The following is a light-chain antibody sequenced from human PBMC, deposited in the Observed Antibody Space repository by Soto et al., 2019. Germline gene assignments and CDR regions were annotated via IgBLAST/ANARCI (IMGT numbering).Light chain of an antibody. CDR2: EVS. V-gene: IGLV2-14*01. J-gene: IGLJ2*01. Sequence: QSVLTQPASVSGSPGQSITISCTGTSSDVGGYNYVSWYQQHPGKAPKLMIYEVSNRPSGVSNRFSGSKSGNTASLTISGLQAEDEADYYCSSYTSSSTHVVFGGGTEVTVL. CDR3: SSYTSSSTHVV. CDR1: SSDVGGYNY.